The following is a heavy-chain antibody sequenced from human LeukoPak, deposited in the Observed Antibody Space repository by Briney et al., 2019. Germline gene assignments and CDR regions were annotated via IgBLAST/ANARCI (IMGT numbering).Heavy chain of an antibody. J-gene: IGHJ5*02. CDR3: AREMLAAVAAQS. D-gene: IGHD6-19*01. CDR2: INSDGSST. V-gene: IGHV3-74*01. Sequence: GGSLRLSCAASGFTFSSYWMHWVRQAPGKGLVWVSRINSDGSSTSYADSVKGRFTISRDNAKNTLYLQMNSLRAEDTAVYYCAREMLAAVAAQSWGQGTLVTVSS. CDR1: GFTFSSYW.